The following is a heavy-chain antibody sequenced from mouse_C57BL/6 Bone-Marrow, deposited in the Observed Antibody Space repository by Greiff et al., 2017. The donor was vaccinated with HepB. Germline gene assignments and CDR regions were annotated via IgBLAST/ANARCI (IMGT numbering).Heavy chain of an antibody. J-gene: IGHJ4*01. Sequence: EVKLMESGGGLVKPGGSLKLSCAASGFTFSSYTMSWVRQTPENRLEWVATISGGGGNTYYPDSVKGRFTISRDNAKNTLYLQMSSLRSEDTALYYCARHREFYYYAMDYWGQGTSVTVSS. V-gene: IGHV5-9*01. CDR2: ISGGGGNT. CDR1: GFTFSSYT. CDR3: ARHREFYYYAMDY.